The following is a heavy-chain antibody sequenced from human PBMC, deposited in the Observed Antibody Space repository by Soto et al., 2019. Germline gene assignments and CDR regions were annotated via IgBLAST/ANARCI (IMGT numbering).Heavy chain of an antibody. V-gene: IGHV1-2*02. Sequence: QVHLVQSGPEVRKPGASVKVSCKASAYTFTDYFIHWVRQAPGQGLEWMAWINPDSGGSNYAQKFQGRVTMTRDTSISTAYMVLSGLRSDDTAIYYCARLRVPHDSLPYPYDAFDVWGQGTLVTVSS. D-gene: IGHD3-22*01. CDR1: AYTFTDYF. CDR3: ARLRVPHDSLPYPYDAFDV. CDR2: INPDSGGS. J-gene: IGHJ3*01.